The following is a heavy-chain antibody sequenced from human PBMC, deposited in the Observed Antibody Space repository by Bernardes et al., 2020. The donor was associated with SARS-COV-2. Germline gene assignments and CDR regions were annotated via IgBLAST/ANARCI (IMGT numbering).Heavy chain of an antibody. J-gene: IGHJ4*02. CDR2: IYWNDDK. Sequence: SGPTLVKPTQTLTLTCTFSGFSLSTSGVGVGWIRQPPGKALEWLALIYWNDDKRYSPSLKSRLTITKDTSKNQVVLTMTNMDPVDTATYYCAQSWGRWVFGVVVGGPPFDYWGQGTLVTVSS. V-gene: IGHV2-5*01. D-gene: IGHD3-3*01. CDR1: GFSLSTSGVG. CDR3: AQSWGRWVFGVVVGGPPFDY.